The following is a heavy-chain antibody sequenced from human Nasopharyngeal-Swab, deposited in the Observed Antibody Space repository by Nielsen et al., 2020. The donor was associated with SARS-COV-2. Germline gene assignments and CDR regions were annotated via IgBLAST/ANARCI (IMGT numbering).Heavy chain of an antibody. Sequence: WIRPPPGKGLEWIGYIYYSGSTYYNPSLKRRVTRSVDTSKKQFTLKLSSVTGADTAVYYCARDYYDSSGYYGGFDPWGQGTLVTVSS. D-gene: IGHD3-22*01. CDR2: IYYSGST. J-gene: IGHJ5*02. CDR3: ARDYYDSSGYYGGFDP. V-gene: IGHV4-30-4*01.